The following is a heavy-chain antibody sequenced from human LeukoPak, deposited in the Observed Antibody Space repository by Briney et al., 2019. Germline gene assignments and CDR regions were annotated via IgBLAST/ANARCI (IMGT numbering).Heavy chain of an antibody. V-gene: IGHV3-30-3*01. J-gene: IGHJ4*02. CDR2: ISYDGSNK. Sequence: GRSLRLSCAASGFTFSSYAMHWVRQAPGKGLEWVAVISYDGSNKYYADSVKGRFTISRDNSKNTLYLQMNSLRAEDTAVYYCARVGIVGATWSPSAPDHWGQGTLVTVSS. CDR3: ARVGIVGATWSPSAPDH. CDR1: GFTFSSYA. D-gene: IGHD1-26*01.